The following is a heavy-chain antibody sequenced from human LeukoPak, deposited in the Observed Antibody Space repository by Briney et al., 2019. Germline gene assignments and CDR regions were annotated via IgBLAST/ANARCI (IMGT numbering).Heavy chain of an antibody. D-gene: IGHD6-6*01. CDR2: ISGSGGST. Sequence: QAGGSLRLSCAASGFTFSSYAMSWVRQAPGKGLEWVSAISGSGGSTYYADSVKGRFTISRDNSKNTLYLQMNSLRAEDTAVYYCAKDPTSSSAYYYYGMDVWGQGILVTVSS. CDR1: GFTFSSYA. CDR3: AKDPTSSSAYYYYGMDV. V-gene: IGHV3-23*01. J-gene: IGHJ6*02.